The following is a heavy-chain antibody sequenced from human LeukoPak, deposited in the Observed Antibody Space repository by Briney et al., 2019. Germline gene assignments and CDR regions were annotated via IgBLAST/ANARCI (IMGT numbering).Heavy chain of an antibody. CDR3: ARGTPPRWLGEGGNALDI. V-gene: IGHV1-2*02. CDR2: LNPNSGDT. J-gene: IGHJ3*02. D-gene: IGHD3-10*01. CDR1: GYTFTGSY. Sequence: ASVTVSFKASGYTFTGSYLHWVRQAPGQGLEWMGWLNPNSGDTKDALKFQGRVTMIRDTSINTAYMELSRLTSDDTAVYYCARGTPPRWLGEGGNALDIWGQGTMVTVSS.